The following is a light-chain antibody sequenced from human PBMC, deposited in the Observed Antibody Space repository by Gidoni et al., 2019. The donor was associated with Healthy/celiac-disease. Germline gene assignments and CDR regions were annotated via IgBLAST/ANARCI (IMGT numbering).Light chain of an antibody. CDR1: SSNIGSNY. V-gene: IGLV1-47*01. CDR3: AAWDDSLSAYYV. Sequence: QSVLTHPPSASGTPGQRVTISCSGSSSNIGSNYVYWYQQLPGTAPKHLIYRNNQRPSGVPDRFSGSKSGTSASLAISGRRSEDEADYYCAAWDDSLSAYYVFGTGTKVTVL. CDR2: RNN. J-gene: IGLJ1*01.